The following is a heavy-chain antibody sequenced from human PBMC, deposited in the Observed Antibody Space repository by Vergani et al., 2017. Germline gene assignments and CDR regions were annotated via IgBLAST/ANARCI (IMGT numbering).Heavy chain of an antibody. Sequence: QVQLQQWGAGLLKPSETLSLTCAVYGGSFSGYYWSWIRQPPGKGLEWIGEINQGGRTNYNPSLKSRVTISVDTSKNQFSLKLSSVTAADTAVYYCARGDYWSGGSCYQDYYYGMGVWGQGTTVTVSS. CDR2: INQGGRT. CDR1: GGSFSGYY. CDR3: ARGDYWSGGSCYQDYYYGMGV. V-gene: IGHV4-34*02. D-gene: IGHD2-15*01. J-gene: IGHJ6*02.